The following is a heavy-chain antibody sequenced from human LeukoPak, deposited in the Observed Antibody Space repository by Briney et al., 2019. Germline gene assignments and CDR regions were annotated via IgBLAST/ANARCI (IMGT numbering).Heavy chain of an antibody. CDR2: TRNKANSYTT. Sequence: GGSLRLFCAASGLTFSDHYMDWVRQAPGKGLEWVGRTRNKANSYTTEYAASVKDRLTISRDDSKNSLYLQMNSLKTEDTAVYYCARVLTSSWSGTVCDYWGQGTLVTVSS. V-gene: IGHV3-72*01. CDR3: ARVLTSSWSGTVCDY. J-gene: IGHJ4*02. CDR1: GLTFSDHY. D-gene: IGHD6-6*01.